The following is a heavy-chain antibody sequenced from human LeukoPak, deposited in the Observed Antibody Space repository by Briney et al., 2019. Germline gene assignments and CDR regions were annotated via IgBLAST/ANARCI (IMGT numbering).Heavy chain of an antibody. V-gene: IGHV3-30*18. CDR2: ISYGGSNK. CDR3: AKDYYGSGSHFDY. Sequence: GGSLRLSCAASGFTFSSYGMRWVRQAPGKGLEWVAVISYGGSNKYYADSVKGRFTISRDNSKNTLYLQMNSLRAEGTAVYYCAKDYYGSGSHFDYWGEGTLVTVSS. CDR1: GFTFSSYG. D-gene: IGHD3-10*01. J-gene: IGHJ4*02.